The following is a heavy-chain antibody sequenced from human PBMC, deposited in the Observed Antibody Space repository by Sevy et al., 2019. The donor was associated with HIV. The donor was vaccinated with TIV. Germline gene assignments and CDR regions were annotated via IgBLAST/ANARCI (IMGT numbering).Heavy chain of an antibody. V-gene: IGHV1-69*13. Sequence: ASVKVSCKASVGTFSSYAISWVRQAPGQGLEWMGGIIPIFGTANYAQKFQGRVTITADESRSTAYMELRSRRSEDTAGYYCARNARAYCSSTSCYTPDGEDDDYYYGMDVWGQGTRVTVSS. J-gene: IGHJ6*02. CDR3: ARNARAYCSSTSCYTPDGEDDDYYYGMDV. CDR2: IIPIFGTA. D-gene: IGHD2-2*02. CDR1: VGTFSSYA.